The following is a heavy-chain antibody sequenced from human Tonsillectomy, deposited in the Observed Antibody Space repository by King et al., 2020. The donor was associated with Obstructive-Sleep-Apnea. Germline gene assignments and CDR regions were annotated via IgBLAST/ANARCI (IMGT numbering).Heavy chain of an antibody. CDR2: IRGSGTTT. Sequence: VQLVESGGGLVQPGGSLRLSCAASGFSVDTYAMTWVRQAPGQGLEWVSSIRGSGTTTYSADSVKGRFTHSRDNSKNTVYLQMSSLRGEDTAVYFCARRGDDYVWGDYFFDSWGQGTPVTVSS. CDR1: GFSVDTYA. V-gene: IGHV3-23*04. CDR3: ARRGDDYVWGDYFFDS. D-gene: IGHD3-16*01. J-gene: IGHJ4*02.